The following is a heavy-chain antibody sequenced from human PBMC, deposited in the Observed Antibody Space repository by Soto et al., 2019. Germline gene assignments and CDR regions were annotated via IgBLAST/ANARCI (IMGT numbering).Heavy chain of an antibody. D-gene: IGHD3-16*01. V-gene: IGHV3-30-3*01. CDR1: GFTFSRYA. J-gene: IGHJ4*02. Sequence: QVQLVESGGGVVQPGRSLRLSCAASGFTFSRYAMHWVRQAPGKGLEWVAVISYDGSNKYYADSVKGRFTISRDNSKNTLYLQMNSLRAEDTAVYYCAKQTGVRFDYWGQGTLVTVSS. CDR2: ISYDGSNK. CDR3: AKQTGVRFDY.